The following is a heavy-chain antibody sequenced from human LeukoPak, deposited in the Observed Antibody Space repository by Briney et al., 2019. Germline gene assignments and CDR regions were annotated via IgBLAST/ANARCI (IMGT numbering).Heavy chain of an antibody. CDR2: IWYDGSNK. CDR3: AEDRGVRGETIDY. V-gene: IGHV3-33*06. D-gene: IGHD3-10*01. Sequence: GGSLRLSCAASGFTFSSYGMHWVRQAPGKGLEWVAVIWYDGSNKYYADSVKGRFTISRDNSKNTLYLQMNSLRAEDTAVYYCAEDRGVRGETIDYWGQGTLVTVSS. CDR1: GFTFSSYG. J-gene: IGHJ4*02.